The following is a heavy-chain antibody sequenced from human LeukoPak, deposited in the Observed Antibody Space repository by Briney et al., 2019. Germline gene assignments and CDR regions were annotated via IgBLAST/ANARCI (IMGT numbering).Heavy chain of an antibody. CDR2: IYYSGST. J-gene: IGHJ5*02. Sequence: SETLPLTCTVSGGSISSGGYYWSWIRQHPGKGLEWIGYIYYSGSTYYNPSLKSRVTISVDTSKNQFSLKLSSVTAADTAVYYCAAQDVNWFDPWGQGTLVTVSS. V-gene: IGHV4-31*03. D-gene: IGHD2-15*01. CDR3: AAQDVNWFDP. CDR1: GGSISSGGYY.